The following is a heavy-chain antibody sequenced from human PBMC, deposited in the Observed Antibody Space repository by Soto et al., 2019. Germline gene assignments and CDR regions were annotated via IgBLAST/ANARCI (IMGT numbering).Heavy chain of an antibody. D-gene: IGHD5-18*01. V-gene: IGHV3-74*01. CDR3: AKREGNTYGLFH. Sequence: EVPLVESGGGLVQPGGSLRLSCAASGFSFSNYWIHWVRQAPGKGLVWVSRIKTDGSSTDYAASVKGRFTISRDNAKNTLYLQMNRLTAEDTAVYYCAKREGNTYGLFHWGQGTLVTVSS. J-gene: IGHJ4*02. CDR1: GFSFSNYW. CDR2: IKTDGSST.